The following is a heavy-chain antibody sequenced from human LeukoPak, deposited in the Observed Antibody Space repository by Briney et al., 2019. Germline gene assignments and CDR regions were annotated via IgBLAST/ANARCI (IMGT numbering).Heavy chain of an antibody. CDR2: ISSSGSTI. CDR1: GFTFSSYE. J-gene: IGHJ4*02. Sequence: GGSLRLSCAASGFTFSSYEMNRVGEAPGKGLEWVSYISSSGSTIYYADSVKGRFTISRDNAKNSLYLQMNSLRAEDTAVYYCARSPRGYSDYWGQGTLVTVSS. V-gene: IGHV3-48*03. CDR3: ARSPRGYSDY.